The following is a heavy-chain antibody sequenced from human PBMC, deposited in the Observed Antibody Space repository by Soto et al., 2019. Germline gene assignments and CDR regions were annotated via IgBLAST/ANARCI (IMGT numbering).Heavy chain of an antibody. D-gene: IGHD3-22*01. CDR1: GGSISSSNW. J-gene: IGHJ6*02. CDR2: IYHSGST. CDR3: ARSPDSSGYYPRWYYYGMDV. Sequence: QVQLQESGPGLVKPSGTLSLTCAVSGGSISSSNWWSWVRQPPGKGLEWIVEIYHSGSTNYNPSLQSRVTISVDKSKNQFSLKLSSVTAADTAVYYCARSPDSSGYYPRWYYYGMDVWGQGTTVTVSS. V-gene: IGHV4-4*02.